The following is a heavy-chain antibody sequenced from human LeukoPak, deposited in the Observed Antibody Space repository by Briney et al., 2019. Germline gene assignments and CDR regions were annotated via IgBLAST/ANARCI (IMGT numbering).Heavy chain of an antibody. Sequence: PGGSLRLSCAASGFTFSSYSMNWVRQAPGKGLEWVSSISSSSSYIYYADSVKGRFTISRDNAKNSLYLQMNSLRAEDTAVYYCARVAYYYDSSGYPYYFDYWGQGTLVTVSS. D-gene: IGHD3-22*01. J-gene: IGHJ4*02. CDR2: ISSSSSYI. CDR1: GFTFSSYS. CDR3: ARVAYYYDSSGYPYYFDY. V-gene: IGHV3-21*01.